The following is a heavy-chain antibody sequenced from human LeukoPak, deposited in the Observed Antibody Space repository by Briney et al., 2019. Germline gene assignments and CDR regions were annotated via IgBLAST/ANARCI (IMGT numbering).Heavy chain of an antibody. J-gene: IGHJ6*02. D-gene: IGHD2-2*01. CDR3: ARDKFDCSSTSCYLPYHHYGMDV. CDR2: SNHSGST. Sequence: PGGSLSLSCAVSGFTFSNAWMSWGRLAQGKGLEWNGESNHSGSTSSNPSLKSRVTISVDTSNDQFSLKLSSVTAADTAVYYCARDKFDCSSTSCYLPYHHYGMDVWGQGTTVTVSS. V-gene: IGHV4-34*01. CDR1: GFTFSNAW.